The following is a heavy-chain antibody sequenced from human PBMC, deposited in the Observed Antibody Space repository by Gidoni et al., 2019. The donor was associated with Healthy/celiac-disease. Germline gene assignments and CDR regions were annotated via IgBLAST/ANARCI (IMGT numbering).Heavy chain of an antibody. CDR2: ISSISSTI. D-gene: IGHD4-17*01. V-gene: IGHV3-48*01. J-gene: IGHJ5*02. Sequence: EVQLLESGGGLVQPGGSLRLSGAASEFTFSSYNMHWVSQAPGKGLEWVSFISSISSTIYYADSVKGRFTISRDNAKNSLYLQMSSLRAEDTAVYYCARDGPVTTSDWFDPWGQGTLVTVS. CDR3: ARDGPVTTSDWFDP. CDR1: EFTFSSYN.